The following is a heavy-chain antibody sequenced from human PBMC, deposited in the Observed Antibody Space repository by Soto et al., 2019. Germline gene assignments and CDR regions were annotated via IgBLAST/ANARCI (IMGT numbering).Heavy chain of an antibody. CDR3: ARPYYYDSGGHFDY. D-gene: IGHD3-22*01. V-gene: IGHV3-33*01. Sequence: QVQLVESGGGVVQPGRSLRLSCAASGFTFSSYGMHWVRQAPGKGLEWVAVIWYDGNNKYYADAVKGRFAISRDNSKNTLYLQMNXXRAEDTAVYYCARPYYYDSGGHFDYWGQGTLVTVSS. J-gene: IGHJ4*02. CDR2: IWYDGNNK. CDR1: GFTFSSYG.